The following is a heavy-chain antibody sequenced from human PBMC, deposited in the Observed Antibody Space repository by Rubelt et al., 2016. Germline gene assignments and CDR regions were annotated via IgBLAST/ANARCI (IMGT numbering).Heavy chain of an antibody. J-gene: IGHJ4*02. Sequence: GGAVVQPGRSLRLSCAASGFTFSDYAFHWVRQAPGKGLEWVAVISFDGSNKYYADSVTGRFTISRENVKDTLYLQMNSLRADDTAVYYCARESLEWSSCDYWGQGTLVTVSS. CDR3: ARESLEWSSCDY. V-gene: IGHV3-30*04. CDR2: ISFDGSNK. D-gene: IGHD3-3*01. CDR1: GFTFSDYA.